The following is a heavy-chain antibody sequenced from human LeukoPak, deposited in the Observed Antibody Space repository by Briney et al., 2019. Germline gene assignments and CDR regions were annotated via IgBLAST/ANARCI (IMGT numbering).Heavy chain of an antibody. D-gene: IGHD6-19*01. J-gene: IGHJ4*02. CDR1: GVSFSGYY. Sequence: PSETLSLTCAVYGVSFSGYYWSWIRQPPGKGLEWIGEINHSGSTNYNPSLKSRVTISVDTSKNQFSLKLSSVTAADTAVYYCARGQGPVAFGYWGQGTLVTVSS. V-gene: IGHV4-34*01. CDR3: ARGQGPVAFGY. CDR2: INHSGST.